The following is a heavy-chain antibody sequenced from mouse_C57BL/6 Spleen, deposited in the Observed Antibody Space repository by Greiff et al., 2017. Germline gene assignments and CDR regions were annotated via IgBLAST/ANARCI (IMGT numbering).Heavy chain of an antibody. J-gene: IGHJ2*01. CDR3: ARDDRDVDYFDY. Sequence: EVQLVESGPGLVKPSQSLSLTCSVTGYSITSGYYWNWIRQFPGNKLEWMGYISYDGSNNYNPSLKNRISITRDTSKNQFFLKLNSVTTEDTATYYCARDDRDVDYFDYWGQGTTLTVSS. D-gene: IGHD3-3*01. CDR2: ISYDGSN. V-gene: IGHV3-6*01. CDR1: GYSITSGYY.